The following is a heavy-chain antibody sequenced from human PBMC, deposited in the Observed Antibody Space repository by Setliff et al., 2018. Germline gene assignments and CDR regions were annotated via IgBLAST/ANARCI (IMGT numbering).Heavy chain of an antibody. J-gene: IGHJ4*02. CDR1: EYTFTGYY. V-gene: IGHV1-2*06. Sequence: ASVKVSCKASEYTFTGYYIHWVRQAPGQGLEWMGRINPNSGGTNYAQKFQGRVTMTRDTSISTAYMELGSLKSDDTAMYYCARGLLWFGEPQLDYWGQGTLVTVSS. CDR2: INPNSGGT. D-gene: IGHD3-10*01. CDR3: ARGLLWFGEPQLDY.